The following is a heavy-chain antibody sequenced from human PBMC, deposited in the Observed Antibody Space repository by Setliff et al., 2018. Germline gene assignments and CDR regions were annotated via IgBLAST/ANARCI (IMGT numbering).Heavy chain of an antibody. CDR3: ARVGPSQGIAVATYFFDY. CDR2: INWNGGST. J-gene: IGHJ4*02. V-gene: IGHV3-20*04. CDR1: GFIFDDYG. D-gene: IGHD6-19*01. Sequence: GASLKISCAASGFIFDDYGMGWVRQVPGKGLGWVSGINWNGGSTSYADSVKGRFTISRDNAKNSLYLQMNSLRVEDTAFFYCARVGPSQGIAVATYFFDYWGQGTLVTSPQ.